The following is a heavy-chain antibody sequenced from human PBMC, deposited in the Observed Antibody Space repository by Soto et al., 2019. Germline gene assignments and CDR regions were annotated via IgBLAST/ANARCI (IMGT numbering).Heavy chain of an antibody. J-gene: IGHJ4*02. D-gene: IGHD3-10*01. CDR2: VYYSGST. Sequence: SETLSLTCTVSGGSISGYYWSWIRQSPEKGLEWIGHVYYSGSTKYNPSLKSRVTISVDTSKNQFSLKLSSVTAADTAVYYCARDYKNYFDYWGQGTLVTVSS. CDR1: GGSISGYY. V-gene: IGHV4-59*13. CDR3: ARDYKNYFDY.